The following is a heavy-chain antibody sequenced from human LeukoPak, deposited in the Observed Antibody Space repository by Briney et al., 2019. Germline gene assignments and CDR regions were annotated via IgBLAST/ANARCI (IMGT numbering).Heavy chain of an antibody. J-gene: IGHJ4*02. Sequence: ASVKVSCKASGYTFTTYGISWVRQAPGQGLEWMGWISDYNGNTNYAQRLQGRVTMTTDTSTSTTYMELRSLRSDDTAVYYCARDSNYGGIPLDYWGQGTLVTVSS. CDR1: GYTFTTYG. V-gene: IGHV1-18*01. CDR2: ISDYNGNT. CDR3: ARDSNYGGIPLDY. D-gene: IGHD4-23*01.